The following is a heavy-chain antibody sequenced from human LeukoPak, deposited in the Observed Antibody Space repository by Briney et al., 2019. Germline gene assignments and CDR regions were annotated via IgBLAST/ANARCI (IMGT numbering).Heavy chain of an antibody. D-gene: IGHD6-13*01. CDR1: GFTFSSYS. Sequence: GGSLRLSCAASGFTFSSYSMNWVRQAPGKGLEWVSSISSSSSYIYYADSVKGRFTISRDNAKNSLYLQMNSLRAEDTAVYYCAREGVQQLAPNYYYYYGMDVWGQGTTVTVSS. J-gene: IGHJ6*02. V-gene: IGHV3-21*01. CDR2: ISSSSSYI. CDR3: AREGVQQLAPNYYYYYGMDV.